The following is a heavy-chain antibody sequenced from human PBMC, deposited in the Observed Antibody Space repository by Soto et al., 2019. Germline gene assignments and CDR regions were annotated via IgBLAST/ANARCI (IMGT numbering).Heavy chain of an antibody. Sequence: ASVKVSCKASGYTFTRYAMHWVRQAPGQRLEWMGWINAGNGNTKYSQKFQGRVTITRDTSASTAYMELSSLRSEDTAVYYWARGIRRRDGNLSDPWGQRTLVTVST. V-gene: IGHV1-3*01. CDR1: GYTFTRYA. J-gene: IGHJ5*02. CDR3: ARGIRRRDGNLSDP. CDR2: INAGNGNT.